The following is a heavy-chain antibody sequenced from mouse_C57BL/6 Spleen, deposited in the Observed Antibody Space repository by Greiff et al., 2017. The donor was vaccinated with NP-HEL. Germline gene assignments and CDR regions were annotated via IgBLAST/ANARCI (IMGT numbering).Heavy chain of an antibody. CDR1: GYTFTSYT. CDR3: ARSSPYYFDD. D-gene: IGHD1-1*01. J-gene: IGHJ2*01. CDR2: INPSSGYT. Sequence: QVHVKQSGAELARPGASVKMSCKASGYTFTSYTMHWVKQRPGQGLEWIGYINPSSGYTKYNQKFKDKATLTADKSSSTAYMQLSSLTAEDSAVYYCARSSPYYFDDWGKGTTLTVSS. V-gene: IGHV1-4*01.